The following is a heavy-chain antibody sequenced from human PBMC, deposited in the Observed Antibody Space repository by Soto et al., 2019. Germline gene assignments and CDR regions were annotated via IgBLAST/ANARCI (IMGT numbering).Heavy chain of an antibody. D-gene: IGHD3-3*01. V-gene: IGHV3-23*01. CDR3: AKDTITIFGVVILPTPGDDAFDI. J-gene: IGHJ3*02. CDR1: GFTFSSYA. CDR2: ISGSGGST. Sequence: GGSLRLSCAASGFTFSSYAMSWVRQAPGKGLEWVSAISGSGGSTYYADSVKGRFTISRDNSKNTLYLQMNSLRAEDTAVYYCAKDTITIFGVVILPTPGDDAFDIWGQGTMVTVSS.